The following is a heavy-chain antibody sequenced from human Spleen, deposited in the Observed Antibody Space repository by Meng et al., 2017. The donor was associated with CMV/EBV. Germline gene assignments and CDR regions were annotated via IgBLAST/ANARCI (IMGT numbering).Heavy chain of an antibody. V-gene: IGHV3-30*03. D-gene: IGHD2-2*02. J-gene: IGHJ4*02. Sequence: GGSLRLSCAASGFTFSNYNMNWVRQAPGKGLEWVAVISYDGSNKYYADSVKGRFTISRDNSKNTLYLQMNSLRAEDTAVYYCARVSGYCSSTSCYRPFDYWGQGTLVTVSS. CDR2: ISYDGSNK. CDR3: ARVSGYCSSTSCYRPFDY. CDR1: GFTFSNYN.